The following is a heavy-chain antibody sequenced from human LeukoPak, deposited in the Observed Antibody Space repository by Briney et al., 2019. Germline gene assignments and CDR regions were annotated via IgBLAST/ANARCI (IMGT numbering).Heavy chain of an antibody. CDR1: GFTFSSYA. J-gene: IGHJ4*02. Sequence: GGSLRLSCAASGFTFSSYAMSWVRQAPGEGLEWVSAISGSGGSTYYADSVKGRFTISRDNSKNTLYLQMNSLRAEDTAVYYCAKDQFDSMIQPSFDYWGQGTLATVSS. CDR2: ISGSGGST. V-gene: IGHV3-23*01. CDR3: AKDQFDSMIQPSFDY. D-gene: IGHD3-22*01.